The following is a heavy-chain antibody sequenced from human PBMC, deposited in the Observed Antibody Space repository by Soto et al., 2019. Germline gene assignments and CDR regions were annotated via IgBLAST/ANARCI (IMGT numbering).Heavy chain of an antibody. J-gene: IGHJ3*02. V-gene: IGHV4-34*01. CDR1: GGSFSGYY. D-gene: IGHD2-15*01. Sequence: SETLSLTCAVYGGSFSGYYWSWIRQPPGKGLEWIGEINHSGSTNYNPSLKSRVTISVDTSKKQFSLRLSSVTAADTAFFYCARGHCSGGSCYRPDAFDIWGQGTMVTVSS. CDR2: INHSGST. CDR3: ARGHCSGGSCYRPDAFDI.